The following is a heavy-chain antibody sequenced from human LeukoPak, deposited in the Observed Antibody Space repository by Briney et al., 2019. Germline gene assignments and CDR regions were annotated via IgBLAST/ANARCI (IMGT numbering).Heavy chain of an antibody. J-gene: IGHJ5*02. CDR1: GGSISTSY. Sequence: SETLSLTCTASGGSISTSYWNWIRQPAGKGMEWIGRIDTSGTTNYNPSLRSRVTMSVDTSKNHFSLKLSSMTAADTAVYYCAPGPTWLDPWGQGTLVTVSS. CDR3: APGPTWLDP. CDR2: IDTSGTT. V-gene: IGHV4-4*07.